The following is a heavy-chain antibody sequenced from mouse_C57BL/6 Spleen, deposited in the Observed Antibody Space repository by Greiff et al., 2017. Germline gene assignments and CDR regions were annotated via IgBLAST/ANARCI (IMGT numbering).Heavy chain of an antibody. V-gene: IGHV5-17*01. CDR3: ARRGYYGSSLYYAMDY. CDR1: GFTFSDYG. J-gene: IGHJ4*01. D-gene: IGHD1-1*01. CDR2: ISSCSSTI. Sequence: EVMLVESGGGLVKPGGSLKLSCAASGFTFSDYGMHWVRQAPEKGLEWVAYISSCSSTIYYADTGKGRFTISRDNAKNTLFLQVTSLRSEDTAMYYCARRGYYGSSLYYAMDYWGQGTSVTVSS.